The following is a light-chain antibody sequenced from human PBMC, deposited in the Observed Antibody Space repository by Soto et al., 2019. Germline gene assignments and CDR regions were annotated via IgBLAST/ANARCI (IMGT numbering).Light chain of an antibody. Sequence: EIVLTQSPDTLSLSPGERATVSCRASQSVSSTYLAWYQQKPGQAPRLLIYGASSRATGIPDRFSGSGSGTDFILTISRLEPEDFAMYYCQQYGSSWTFGQGTKVEIK. CDR1: QSVSSTY. CDR3: QQYGSSWT. CDR2: GAS. J-gene: IGKJ1*01. V-gene: IGKV3-20*01.